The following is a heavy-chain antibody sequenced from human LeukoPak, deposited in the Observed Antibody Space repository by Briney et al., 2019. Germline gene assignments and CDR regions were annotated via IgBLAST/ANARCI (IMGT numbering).Heavy chain of an antibody. D-gene: IGHD3-22*01. Sequence: SETLSLTCTVSGGSISSGDYSWSWIRQPPGEGLEWIGFIYNSGNTYYDPSLKSRVTLSVDTSKNQFSLNLSSVTAADTAVYYCARTAYDSSDFYRFDYWGQGTLVTVSS. CDR1: GGSISSGDYS. V-gene: IGHV4-30-4*07. CDR3: ARTAYDSSDFYRFDY. J-gene: IGHJ4*02. CDR2: IYNSGNT.